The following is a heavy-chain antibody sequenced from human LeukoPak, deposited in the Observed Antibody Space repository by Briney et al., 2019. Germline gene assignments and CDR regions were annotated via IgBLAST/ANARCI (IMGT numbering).Heavy chain of an antibody. CDR2: IYYSGST. V-gene: IGHV4-39*01. J-gene: IGHJ4*02. Sequence: PSETLSLTCTVSGGSISSSSYYWGWIRQPPGKGLERIGRIYYSGSTYYNPSLKSRVTISVDTSKNQFSLKLSRVTAADPSVYYCARLRKGWLQSWVQRTLVTVSS. CDR1: GGSISSSSYY. CDR3: ARLRKGWLQS. D-gene: IGHD5-24*01.